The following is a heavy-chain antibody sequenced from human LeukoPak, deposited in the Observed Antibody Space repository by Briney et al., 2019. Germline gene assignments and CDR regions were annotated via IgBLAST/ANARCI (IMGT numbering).Heavy chain of an antibody. Sequence: VQPGGSLRLSCAASGFTFHNYAMRWVRQAPGKGLEWVSGISGGGDSIVYADSVKGRFTISRDSSKNTLFLHMNTLRAEDTAIYYCAKDRAVGASYWYFDLWGRGTLVTVSS. CDR3: AKDRAVGASYWYFDL. D-gene: IGHD1-26*01. CDR1: GFTFHNYA. J-gene: IGHJ2*01. V-gene: IGHV3-23*01. CDR2: ISGGGDSI.